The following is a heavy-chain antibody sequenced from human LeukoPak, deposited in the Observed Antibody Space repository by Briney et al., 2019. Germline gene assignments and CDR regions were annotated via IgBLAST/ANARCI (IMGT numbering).Heavy chain of an antibody. J-gene: IGHJ4*02. D-gene: IGHD1-26*01. CDR2: ISSSGSTI. CDR3: AREVRTSGSPYYFDY. Sequence: PGGSLRLSCAASGFTFSSYEMNWVRQAPGKGLEWVSYISSSGSTIYYADSVKGRFTISRDNAKISLYLQMNSLRAEDTAVYYCAREVRTSGSPYYFDYWGQGTLVTVSS. CDR1: GFTFSSYE. V-gene: IGHV3-48*03.